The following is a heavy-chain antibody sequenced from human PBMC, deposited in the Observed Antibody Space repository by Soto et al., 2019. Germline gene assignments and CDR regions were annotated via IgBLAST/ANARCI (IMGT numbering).Heavy chain of an antibody. CDR1: GYAFNSYI. J-gene: IGHJ6*02. CDR3: ARGGAHLYGMDV. Sequence: QIQLVQSGAEVKKPGASVKVSCKASGYAFNSYIVSWVRQAPGQGLEWMGWISPYNSDTTYAQKLQGRVTMTIDTSTTTGHMELRSLTSDDTAVYYCARGGAHLYGMDVWGQGTTVTVSS. V-gene: IGHV1-18*01. CDR2: ISPYNSDT. D-gene: IGHD3-16*01.